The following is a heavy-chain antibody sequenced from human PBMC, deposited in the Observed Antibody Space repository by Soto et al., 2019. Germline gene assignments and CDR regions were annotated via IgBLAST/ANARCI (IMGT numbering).Heavy chain of an antibody. D-gene: IGHD3-10*01. CDR2: INPDGSQK. V-gene: IGHV3-7*03. CDR3: VGSGSYTN. CDR1: GFTYSSYW. J-gene: IGHJ4*02. Sequence: GGSMRLSCAVSGFTYSSYWMSWVRQAPGKGLELVANINPDGSQKRYVDSVKGRFTISRDSGKNSLYLQMNSRRAEERAVDSWVGSGSYTNWGQGTLVTVSS.